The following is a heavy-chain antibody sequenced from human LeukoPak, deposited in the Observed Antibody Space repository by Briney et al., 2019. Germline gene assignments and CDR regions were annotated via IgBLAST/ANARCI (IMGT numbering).Heavy chain of an antibody. D-gene: IGHD6-13*01. V-gene: IGHV1-46*03. CDR2: INPSGGST. CDR3: ARARWQQLVTRDGHMDV. J-gene: IGHJ6*03. CDR1: GYTFTSYY. Sequence: ASVKVSCKASGYTFTSYYMHWVRQAPGQGLEWMGIINPSGGSTSYAQKFQGRVTMTRDTSTSTVYMELSSLRSEGTAVYYCARARWQQLVTRDGHMDVWGKGTTVTVSS.